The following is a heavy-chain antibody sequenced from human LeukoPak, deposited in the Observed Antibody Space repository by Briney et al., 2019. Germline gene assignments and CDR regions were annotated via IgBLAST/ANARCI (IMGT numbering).Heavy chain of an antibody. Sequence: GGSLRLSCAASGFGVSDNYMSWVRQAPGKGLEWVPLIYSDGSTYYADSVKGRFTISRDNSKNTLYLQMDSLRVEDTAMYFCTREKSVVVPSSYYYFDVWGRGTLVTVAS. CDR1: GFGVSDNY. CDR3: TREKSVVVPSSYYYFDV. D-gene: IGHD3-22*01. CDR2: IYSDGST. J-gene: IGHJ2*01. V-gene: IGHV3-53*01.